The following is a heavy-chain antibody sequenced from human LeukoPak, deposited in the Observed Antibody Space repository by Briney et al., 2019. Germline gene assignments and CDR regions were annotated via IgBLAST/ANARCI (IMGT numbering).Heavy chain of an antibody. CDR1: GGSFSGYY. J-gene: IGHJ4*02. V-gene: IGHV4-34*12. CDR2: IFHTGKT. CDR3: ARQMGVGVWALDY. D-gene: IGHD3-16*01. Sequence: SETLSLTCAVYGGSFSGYYWSWIRQPPGKGLEWIGIIFHTGKTHDNPSLRGRVSMSVDTSKNQFSLRLSAVTAVDTAVYYCARQMGVGVWALDYWGQGALVTVSS.